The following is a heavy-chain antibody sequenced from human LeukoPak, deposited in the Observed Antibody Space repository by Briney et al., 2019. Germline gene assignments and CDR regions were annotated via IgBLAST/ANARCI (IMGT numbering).Heavy chain of an antibody. CDR2: INHSGST. CDR1: GFTFSGFW. Sequence: PGGSLRLSCAASGFTFSGFWMSWVRQAPGKGLEWIGEINHSGSTNYNPSLKSRVTISVDTSKNQFSLKLSSVTAADAAVYYCARDEANFYPTVGWFDPWGQGTLVTVSS. J-gene: IGHJ5*02. CDR3: ARDEANFYPTVGWFDP. V-gene: IGHV4-34*01. D-gene: IGHD2/OR15-2a*01.